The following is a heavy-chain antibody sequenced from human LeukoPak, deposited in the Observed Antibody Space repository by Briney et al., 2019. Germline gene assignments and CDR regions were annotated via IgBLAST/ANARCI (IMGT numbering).Heavy chain of an antibody. CDR2: ISVDGGEK. CDR1: GFSFSSFG. V-gene: IGHV3-23*01. Sequence: GGTLRLSCAASGFSFSSFGMTWVRQAPGKGLEWVSSISVDGGEKNYADSVKGRFVISRDNSKSTLYLQMNSLRAEDTAVYYCAKGKRGEPYWGQGTLVTVSS. D-gene: IGHD3-16*01. J-gene: IGHJ4*02. CDR3: AKGKRGEPY.